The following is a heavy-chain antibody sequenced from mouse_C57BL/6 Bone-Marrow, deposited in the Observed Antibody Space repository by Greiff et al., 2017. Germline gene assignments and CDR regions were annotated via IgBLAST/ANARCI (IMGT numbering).Heavy chain of an antibody. Sequence: EVKLVESGGGLVQPGGSLKLSCAASGFTFSDYYMYWVRQTPEKRLEWVAYISNGGGSTYYPDTVKGRFTISRDNAKNTLYLQMSRLKSEDTAMYYCARPYDGYYPAWFAYWGQGTLVTVSA. V-gene: IGHV5-12*01. CDR3: ARPYDGYYPAWFAY. J-gene: IGHJ3*01. CDR1: GFTFSDYY. D-gene: IGHD2-3*01. CDR2: ISNGGGST.